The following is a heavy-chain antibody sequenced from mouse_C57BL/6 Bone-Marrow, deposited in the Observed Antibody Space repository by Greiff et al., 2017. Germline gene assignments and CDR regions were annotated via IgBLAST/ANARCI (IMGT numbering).Heavy chain of an antibody. J-gene: IGHJ4*01. D-gene: IGHD1-1*01. CDR3: ARDYTTVVAPGDAIDY. Sequence: EVNVVESGGGLVKPGGSLKLSCAASGFTFSSYAMSWVRQTPEKRLEWVATISDGGSYTYYPDNVKGRFTISRDNAKNNLYLQMSHLKSEDTAMYYCARDYTTVVAPGDAIDYWGQGTSVTVSS. CDR2: ISDGGSYT. CDR1: GFTFSSYA. V-gene: IGHV5-4*01.